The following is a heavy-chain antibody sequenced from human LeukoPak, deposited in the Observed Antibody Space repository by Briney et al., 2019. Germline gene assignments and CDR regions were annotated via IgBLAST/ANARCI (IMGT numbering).Heavy chain of an antibody. D-gene: IGHD5-12*01. CDR3: ARHSGYDPRFDY. CDR1: GFTFSSYW. V-gene: IGHV3-7*01. J-gene: IGHJ4*02. Sequence: GGSLRLSCAASGFTFSSYWMNWVRQAPGRGLEWVANIKQDGSDKYYVDSVKGRFIISRDNAKNSLYLQMNSLRAEDTAVYYCARHSGYDPRFDYWGQGTLVTVSS. CDR2: IKQDGSDK.